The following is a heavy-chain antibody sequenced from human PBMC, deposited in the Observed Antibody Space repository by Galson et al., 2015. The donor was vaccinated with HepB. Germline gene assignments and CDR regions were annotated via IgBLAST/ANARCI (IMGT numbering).Heavy chain of an antibody. CDR3: TRARYGDS. D-gene: IGHD1-1*01. CDR1: GFTFSSYS. CDR2: ISSSSSAI. J-gene: IGHJ4*02. Sequence: SLRLSCAASGFTFSSYSMNWVRQAPGKGLEWVSYISSSSSAIYYADSVKGRFTVSRDNAKNSLYLQMSSLRDEDTAVYYCTRARYGDSWGQGTLVTVSS. V-gene: IGHV3-48*02.